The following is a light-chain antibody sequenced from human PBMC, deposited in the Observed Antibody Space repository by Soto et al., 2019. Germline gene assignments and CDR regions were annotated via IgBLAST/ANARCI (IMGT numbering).Light chain of an antibody. V-gene: IGKV3-20*01. Sequence: EIVLTQSQGTLSLSQGERATLSCSASQSVSSSFLAWYQQNPVQAPRLLIYGASSMATGIPDRCSGSGSVTAVTLTISRLAPEDFAVYSCQQYGTSSPGSFGKGTRLEIK. CDR3: QQYGTSSPGS. J-gene: IGKJ5*01. CDR1: QSVSSSF. CDR2: GAS.